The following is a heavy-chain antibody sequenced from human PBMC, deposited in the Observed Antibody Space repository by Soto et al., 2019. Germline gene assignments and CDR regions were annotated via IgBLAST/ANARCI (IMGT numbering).Heavy chain of an antibody. J-gene: IGHJ3*02. CDR1: GYSISSSNW. Sequence: SETLSLTCAVSGYSISSSNWWGWIRQPPGKGLEWIGYIYYSVSTYYNPSLKSRVTISVDTSKNQFSLKLSSVIAAVTVVYYCASYQQSYAFDIWGQGTMVTVS. CDR2: IYYSVST. D-gene: IGHD2-2*01. CDR3: ASYQQSYAFDI. V-gene: IGHV4-28*01.